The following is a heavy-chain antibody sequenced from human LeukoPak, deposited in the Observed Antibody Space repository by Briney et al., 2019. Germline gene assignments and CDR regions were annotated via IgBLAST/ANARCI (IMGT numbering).Heavy chain of an antibody. V-gene: IGHV1-69*13. CDR3: ARAPGRDGYNYFDY. CDR2: IIPIFGTA. J-gene: IGHJ4*02. CDR1: GYTFTSYG. D-gene: IGHD5-24*01. Sequence: SVKVSCKASGYTFTSYGISWVRQAPGQGLEWMGGIIPIFGTANYAQKFQGRVTITADESTSTAYMELSSLRSEDTAVYYCARAPGRDGYNYFDYWGQGTLVTVSS.